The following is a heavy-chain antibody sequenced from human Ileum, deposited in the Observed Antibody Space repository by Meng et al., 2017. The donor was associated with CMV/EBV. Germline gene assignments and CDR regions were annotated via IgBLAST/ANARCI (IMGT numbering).Heavy chain of an antibody. D-gene: IGHD3-16*01. J-gene: IGHJ4*02. CDR3: AKSGQGESRPFDY. CDR1: GGSISSYC. Sequence: QLQQSVQGLWTPSDTLFPTCTVSGGSISSYCWSWIRHPAGKGLEWIGRIYTSGSTNYNPSLKSRVTMSVDTSKNQFSLKLSSVTAADTAVYYCAKSGQGESRPFDYWGQGTLVTVSS. V-gene: IGHV4-4*07. CDR2: IYTSGST.